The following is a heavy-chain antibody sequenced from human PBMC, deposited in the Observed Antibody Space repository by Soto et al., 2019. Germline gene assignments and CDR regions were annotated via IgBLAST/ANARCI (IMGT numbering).Heavy chain of an antibody. V-gene: IGHV1-8*01. CDR1: GYTFTSYD. D-gene: IGHD6-13*01. J-gene: IGHJ4*02. Sequence: SVKVSCKASGYTFTSYDINWVRQATGQGLEWMGWMNPNSGNTGYAQKFQGRVTITTDTSTSTAYMELSRLRSDDTAVYYCARENSSSWPYFDYWGQGTLVTV. CDR3: ARENSSSWPYFDY. CDR2: MNPNSGNT.